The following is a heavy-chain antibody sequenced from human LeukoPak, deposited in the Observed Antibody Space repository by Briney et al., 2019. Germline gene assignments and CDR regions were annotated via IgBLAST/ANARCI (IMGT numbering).Heavy chain of an antibody. CDR2: INHSGST. D-gene: IGHD1-26*01. V-gene: IGHV4-34*01. CDR3: ARPHSGSYYYYYYYMDV. CDR1: GGSFSGYY. J-gene: IGHJ6*03. Sequence: PSETLSLTCAVYGGSFSGYYWSWIRQPPGKGLEWIGEINHSGSTNYNPSLKSRVTISVDTSKNQFSLKLSSVTAADTAVYYCARPHSGSYYYYYYYMDVWGKGTTVTISS.